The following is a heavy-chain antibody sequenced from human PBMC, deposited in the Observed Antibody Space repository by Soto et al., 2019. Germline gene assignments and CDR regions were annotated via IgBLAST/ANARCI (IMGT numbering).Heavy chain of an antibody. CDR3: AKRLAVADRAAFDI. Sequence: PGGSLRLSCAASGFTFGSNDMSWVRQAPGKGQEWVSAIRGSGGSTYYAGPVEGRFAISIDNSKNTLHLQMNSLRAEDTAVYYCAKRLAVADRAAFDIWGQGTMVTVSS. J-gene: IGHJ3*02. CDR2: IRGSGGST. V-gene: IGHV3-23*01. D-gene: IGHD6-19*01. CDR1: GFTFGSND.